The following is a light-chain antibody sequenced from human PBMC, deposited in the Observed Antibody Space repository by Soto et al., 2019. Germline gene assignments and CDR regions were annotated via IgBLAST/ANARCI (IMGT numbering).Light chain of an antibody. V-gene: IGKV3-15*01. J-gene: IGKJ4*01. Sequence: EIVMTQSPATLSVSPGERATLSCRASQSVSSNLAWYQQKPGQAPRLLIYGASTRATGIPARFSGSGSGTEFTLTISSLQPDDLATYFCLKYNVYPLTFGGGTKVEIK. CDR2: GAS. CDR3: LKYNVYPLT. CDR1: QSVSSN.